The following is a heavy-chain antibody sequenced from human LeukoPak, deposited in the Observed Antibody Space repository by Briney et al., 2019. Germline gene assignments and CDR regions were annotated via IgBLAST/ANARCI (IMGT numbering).Heavy chain of an antibody. CDR2: ISWNSGSI. CDR1: GFTFSSYS. CDR3: AKDMGNTYYDILTGYSIDY. J-gene: IGHJ4*02. Sequence: GGSLRLSCAASGFTFSSYSMNWVRQAPGKGLEWVSGISWNSGSIGYADSVKGRFTISRDNAKNSLYLQMNSLRAEDTALYYCAKDMGNTYYDILTGYSIDYWGQGTLVTVSS. V-gene: IGHV3-9*01. D-gene: IGHD3-9*01.